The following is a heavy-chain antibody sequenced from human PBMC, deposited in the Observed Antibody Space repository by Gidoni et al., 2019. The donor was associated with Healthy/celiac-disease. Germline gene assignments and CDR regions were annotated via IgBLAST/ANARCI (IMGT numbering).Heavy chain of an antibody. CDR2: ISYDGSNK. CDR1: GFTFSSYG. J-gene: IGHJ3*02. CDR3: AKVIAEDNDAFDI. D-gene: IGHD6-13*01. Sequence: QVQLVESGGGVVQPGRSLRLSCAAYGFTFSSYGMHWVRQAPGKGLEWVAFISYDGSNKYYADSVKGRFTISRDNSKNTLYLQMNSLRAEDTAVYYCAKVIAEDNDAFDIWGQGTMVTVSS. V-gene: IGHV3-30*18.